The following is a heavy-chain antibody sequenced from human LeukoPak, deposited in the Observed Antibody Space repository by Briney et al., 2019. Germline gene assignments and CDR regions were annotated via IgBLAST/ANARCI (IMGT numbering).Heavy chain of an antibody. J-gene: IGHJ4*02. D-gene: IGHD6-13*01. CDR2: IYHSGST. CDR1: GYSISSGYY. Sequence: SETLSLTCTVSGYSISSGYYWGWIRQPPGKGLEWIGSIYHSGSTNYNPSLKSRVTISVDKSKNQFSLKLSSVTAADTAVYYCARVAAGTGGGMKYWGQGTLVTVSS. CDR3: ARVAAGTGGGMKY. V-gene: IGHV4-38-2*02.